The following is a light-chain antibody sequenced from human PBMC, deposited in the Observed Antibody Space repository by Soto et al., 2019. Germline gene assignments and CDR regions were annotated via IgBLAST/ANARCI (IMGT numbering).Light chain of an antibody. CDR1: SSDVGAYNY. Sequence: QSVLTQPASVSGSPGQSITISCTGTSSDVGAYNYVSWYQQHPGKAPKPMIYDVNIRPSGVSNRFSGSKSGNTASLTISGLQAEDEADYYCTSWTTSTTMKFGGGTKVTVL. V-gene: IGLV2-14*01. CDR3: TSWTTSTTMK. J-gene: IGLJ2*01. CDR2: DVN.